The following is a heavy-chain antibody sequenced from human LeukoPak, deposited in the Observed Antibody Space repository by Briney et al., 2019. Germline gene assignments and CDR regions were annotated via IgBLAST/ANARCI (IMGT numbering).Heavy chain of an antibody. V-gene: IGHV4-39*01. CDR2: IYYSGST. CDR3: ASSYYYDYRQIDY. Sequence: SETLSLTCTVSVVSTRTSSYYWGCVRLPPGKGLGWLGRIYYSGSTYCRPSLKSRVTISVETSKNQFSLDVYSVTAADTAVFYCASSYYYDYRQIDYWGQGTLVTVSS. CDR1: VVSTRTSSYY. J-gene: IGHJ4*02. D-gene: IGHD3-22*01.